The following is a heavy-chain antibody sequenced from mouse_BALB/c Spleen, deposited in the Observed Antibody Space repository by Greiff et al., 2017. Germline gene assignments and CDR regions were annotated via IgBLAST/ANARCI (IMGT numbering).Heavy chain of an antibody. CDR1: GSSITSGYY. Sequence: EVKLQESGPGLVKPSQSLSLTCSVTGSSITSGYYWNWIRQFPGNKLEWMGYISYDGSNNYNPSLKNRISITRDTSKNQFFLKLNSVTTEDTATYYCATTIYAMDYWGQGTSVTVSS. V-gene: IGHV3-6*02. CDR3: ATTIYAMDY. J-gene: IGHJ4*01. D-gene: IGHD2-1*01. CDR2: ISYDGSN.